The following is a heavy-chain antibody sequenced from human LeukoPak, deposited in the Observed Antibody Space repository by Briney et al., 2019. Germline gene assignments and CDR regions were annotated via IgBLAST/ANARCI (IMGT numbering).Heavy chain of an antibody. D-gene: IGHD6-6*01. CDR3: AKDRIAVRPGWFDP. CDR1: GFTFSSYG. V-gene: IGHV3-33*06. CDR2: IWYDGSNK. J-gene: IGHJ5*02. Sequence: GGSLRLSCAASGFTFSSYGMNWVRQAPGKGLEWVAGIWYDGSNKYYADSVKGRFTISRDNSKNTLSLQMNSLRAEDTAVYYCAKDRIAVRPGWFDPWGQGNLVTVSS.